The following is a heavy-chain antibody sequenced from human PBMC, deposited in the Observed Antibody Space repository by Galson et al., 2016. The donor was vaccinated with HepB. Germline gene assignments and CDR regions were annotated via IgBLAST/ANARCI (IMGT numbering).Heavy chain of an antibody. Sequence: SLRLSCAASGFNFRSSVMGWVRQAPGKGLDWVASISDSGSSQYYADSVKGRFTVFRDNSKSMLYLQMNDLRVDDTAVYYCADGGYYVKEWFDPWGQGTLVTVAS. CDR2: ISDSGSSQ. J-gene: IGHJ5*02. CDR1: GFNFRSSV. CDR3: ADGGYYVKEWFDP. V-gene: IGHV3-23*01. D-gene: IGHD3-10*01.